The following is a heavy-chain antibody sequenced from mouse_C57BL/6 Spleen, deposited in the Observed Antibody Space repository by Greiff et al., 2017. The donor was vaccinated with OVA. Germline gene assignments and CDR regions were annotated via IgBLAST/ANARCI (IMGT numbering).Heavy chain of an antibody. CDR1: GYTFTSYW. D-gene: IGHD2-4*01. Sequence: VQLQQPGAELVKPGASVKLSCKASGYTFTSYWMHWVKQRPGQGLEWIGMIHPNSGSTNYNEKFKSKATLTADKSSSTAYMQLSSLTSEDSAVYYCADPYDYDEFAYWGQGTMVTVSA. V-gene: IGHV1-64*01. J-gene: IGHJ3*01. CDR2: IHPNSGST. CDR3: ADPYDYDEFAY.